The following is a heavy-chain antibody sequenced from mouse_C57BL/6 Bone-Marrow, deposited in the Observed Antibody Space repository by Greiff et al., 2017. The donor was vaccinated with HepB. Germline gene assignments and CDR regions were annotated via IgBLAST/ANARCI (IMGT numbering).Heavy chain of an antibody. Sequence: VKLLESGAELVRPGTSVKMSCKASGYTFTNYWIGWAKQRPGHGLEWIGDIYPGGGYTNYNEKFKGKATLTADKSSSTAYMQFSSLTSEDSAIYYCARSGYYGSSYWYFDVWGTGTTVTVSS. CDR1: GYTFTNYW. CDR2: IYPGGGYT. J-gene: IGHJ1*03. V-gene: IGHV1-63*01. CDR3: ARSGYYGSSYWYFDV. D-gene: IGHD1-1*01.